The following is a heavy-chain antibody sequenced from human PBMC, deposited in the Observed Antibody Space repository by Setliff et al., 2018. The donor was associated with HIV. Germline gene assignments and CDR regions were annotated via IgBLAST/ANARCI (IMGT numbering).Heavy chain of an antibody. V-gene: IGHV4-34*01. Sequence: PSETLSLTCGVDDGSFSGYSWSWIRQSPGKGLEWIGEVSRGGSTTYNPSLTGRVSVSVDTSKSQFSLKLTNVTAADAAVYYCARAVCPSLNCYSFVNYWGHGSLVTVSS. CDR2: VSRGGST. D-gene: IGHD2-15*01. J-gene: IGHJ4*01. CDR3: ARAVCPSLNCYSFVNY. CDR1: DGSFSGYS.